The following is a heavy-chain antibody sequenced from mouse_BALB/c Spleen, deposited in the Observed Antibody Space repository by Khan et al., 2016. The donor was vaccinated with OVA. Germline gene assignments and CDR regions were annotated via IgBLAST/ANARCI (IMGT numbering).Heavy chain of an antibody. Sequence: VQLQQSGAEIVRPGALVKLSCKGYGFNIKDYYMHWVKQRPEQGLEWIGWIDPENGETVYDPKFQGKANITADTSSNTSYLQLSSLTSEDTDVYYCARSGYFAWFAYWGQGTLVTVSA. J-gene: IGHJ3*01. V-gene: IGHV14-1*02. CDR2: IDPENGET. CDR3: ARSGYFAWFAY. CDR1: GFNIKDYY.